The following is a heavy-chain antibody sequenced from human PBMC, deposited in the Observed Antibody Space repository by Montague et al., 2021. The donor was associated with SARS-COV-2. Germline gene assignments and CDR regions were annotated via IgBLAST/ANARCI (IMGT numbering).Heavy chain of an antibody. CDR1: GFTFSNYW. D-gene: IGHD5-12*01. V-gene: IGHV3-74*01. CDR2: INPDGSYT. CDR3: ASRGLNSGYDLFDFDY. Sequence: SLRLSCAASGFTFSNYWMHWVRQAPGRGPVWVSRINPDGSYTNHEDSAKGRLTISRDNAKNTLHLQMNSLRVEDTAVYFCASRGLNSGYDLFDFDYWGQGTLVTVSS. J-gene: IGHJ4*02.